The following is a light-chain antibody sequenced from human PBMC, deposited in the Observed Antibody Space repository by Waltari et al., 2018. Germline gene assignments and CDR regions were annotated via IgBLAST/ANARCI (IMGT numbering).Light chain of an antibody. J-gene: IGLJ1*01. CDR3: AAWDDSLSGLYV. Sequence: QSVLTQPPSASGTPGQRVTISCSGSTSNIGSNTVNWYQQFPGTAPKLLIYSNNQRPSGVPARFPGSKSGTSASLAISGLQSEDEAEYYCAAWDDSLSGLYVFGPGTKVTVL. V-gene: IGLV1-44*01. CDR1: TSNIGSNT. CDR2: SNN.